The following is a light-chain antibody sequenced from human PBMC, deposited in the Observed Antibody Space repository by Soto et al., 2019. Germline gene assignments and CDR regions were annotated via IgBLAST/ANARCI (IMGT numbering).Light chain of an antibody. CDR2: DVS. CDR1: SGDVGAYDF. V-gene: IGLV2-14*01. J-gene: IGLJ1*01. Sequence: QSALTQPASVSGSPGQSIAISCTGTSGDVGAYDFVSWHQQHPGKAPKLMIYDVSRRPSGVSDRCSGSKSGNTASLIISGLQAEDEADYYCSSFTGGSTSYVFGTGTKLTVL. CDR3: SSFTGGSTSYV.